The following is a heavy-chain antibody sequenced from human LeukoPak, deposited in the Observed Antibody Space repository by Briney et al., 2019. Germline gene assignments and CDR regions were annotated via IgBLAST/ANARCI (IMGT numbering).Heavy chain of an antibody. Sequence: KPSETLSLTCTVSGGSIGSDYWSWIRQPPEKGLEWIGYVSYRGTTNYNPSVESRVTISVDTSKNHFSLKLTSVTAADTAVYYCARGYPYGRNWSIFDLWGQGALVTVSS. CDR2: VSYRGTT. V-gene: IGHV4-59*01. CDR3: ARGYPYGRNWSIFDL. D-gene: IGHD6-13*01. J-gene: IGHJ4*02. CDR1: GGSIGSDY.